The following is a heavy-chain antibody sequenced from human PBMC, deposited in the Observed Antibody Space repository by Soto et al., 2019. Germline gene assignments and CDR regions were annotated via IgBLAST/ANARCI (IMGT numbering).Heavy chain of an antibody. V-gene: IGHV3-30*18. CDR1: GFTFSDYS. D-gene: IGHD6-19*01. Sequence: VQLVESGGGVVQPGRSLRLSCAASGFTFSDYSMHWVRQAPGKGLEWVAVVSHDGRNTHYVDSVKGRFTISRDSSKNTVSLEMTSLRAEDTAVYYCAKGGRQWLVTSDFNYWGQGALVTVSS. J-gene: IGHJ4*02. CDR2: VSHDGRNT. CDR3: AKGGRQWLVTSDFNY.